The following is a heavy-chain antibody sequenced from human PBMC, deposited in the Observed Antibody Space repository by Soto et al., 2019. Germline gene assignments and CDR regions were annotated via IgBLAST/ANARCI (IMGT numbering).Heavy chain of an antibody. CDR1: GFTFSSSA. CDR3: AKDFISRGYFDY. J-gene: IGHJ4*02. CDR2: ISGSGGST. D-gene: IGHD3-10*01. Sequence: EVQLLESGGGLVQPGGSLRLSCAASGFTFSSSAMSWVRQAPGKGLEWVSAISGSGGSTYYADSVKGRFTISRDNSKNTLYLQMNSLRAEDTAEYYCAKDFISRGYFDYWGQGTLVTVSS. V-gene: IGHV3-23*01.